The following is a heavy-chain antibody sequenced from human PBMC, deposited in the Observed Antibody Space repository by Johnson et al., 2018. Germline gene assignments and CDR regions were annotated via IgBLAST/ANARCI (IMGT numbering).Heavy chain of an antibody. Sequence: VQLVESGGGLVQPGGSLRLSCVVSGFSFSSYWMSWVRQAPGKGLEWVATIKQDGSENYYVDSVKGRFTISRDNAKNSLYLQMNSLRGEDTALYYCAKGGWELLKTYFQHWGQGTLVTVSS. J-gene: IGHJ1*01. V-gene: IGHV3-7*03. CDR2: IKQDGSEN. CDR1: GFSFSSYW. D-gene: IGHD1-26*01. CDR3: AKGGWELLKTYFQH.